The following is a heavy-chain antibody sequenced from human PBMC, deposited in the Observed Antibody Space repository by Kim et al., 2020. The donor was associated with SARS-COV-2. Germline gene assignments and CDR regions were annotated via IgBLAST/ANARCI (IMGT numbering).Heavy chain of an antibody. CDR3: ARGVLSSAPYVF. V-gene: IGHV4-4*07. CDR2: ISPSVSP. D-gene: IGHD6-19*01. CDR1: GAFISGSY. Sequence: SETLSLTCTVSGAFISGSYWSWIRQPAGEGLEWIGRISPSVSPNYNLSLKSRSTMSADMSKNQFSLKVNSVTAADTAVYYCARGVLSSAPYVFWGQGSLV. J-gene: IGHJ4*02.